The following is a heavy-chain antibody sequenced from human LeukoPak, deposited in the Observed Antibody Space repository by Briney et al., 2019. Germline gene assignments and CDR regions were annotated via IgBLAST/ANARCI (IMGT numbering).Heavy chain of an antibody. V-gene: IGHV3-49*03. CDR2: IRSKAYGGTT. J-gene: IGHJ4*02. CDR1: GFTFGDYA. D-gene: IGHD6-13*01. Sequence: GGSLTLSCTASGFTFGDYAMSWLRQAPGKGLEWVGFIRSKAYGGTTEYAASVKGRFTISRDDSKSIAYLQMNSLKTEDTAVYYCTRNGIAAAGTGFDYWGQGTLVTVSS. CDR3: TRNGIAAAGTGFDY.